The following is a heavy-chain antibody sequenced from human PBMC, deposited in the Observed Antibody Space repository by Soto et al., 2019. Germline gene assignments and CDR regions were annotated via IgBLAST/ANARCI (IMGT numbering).Heavy chain of an antibody. V-gene: IGHV3-30-3*01. CDR2: ISYDGSNK. CDR3: ARPLWSNVFNWGYFDF. CDR1: GFTFSSYA. Sequence: QVQLVESGGGVVQPGRSLRLSCAASGFTFSSYAMHWVRQAPGKGLEWVAVISYDGSNKYYADSVKGRFTISRDNSKNTLYLQMSSLRAEDTAVYYCARPLWSNVFNWGYFDFWFLGTLVTVSS. J-gene: IGHJ2*01. D-gene: IGHD3-16*01.